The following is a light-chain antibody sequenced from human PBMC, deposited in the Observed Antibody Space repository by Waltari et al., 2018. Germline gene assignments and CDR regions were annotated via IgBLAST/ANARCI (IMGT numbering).Light chain of an antibody. J-gene: IGKJ2*01. CDR1: QSISNY. CDR2: SAS. Sequence: DIQMTQSPSSLSASAGDRVTITCRASQSISNYLNWYQQKPGKAPKVLIYSASALQSGVPSRFSGSGSRTDFTLTISSLQPEDFATYYCQQSYSVPPYTFGQGTKLEIK. CDR3: QQSYSVPPYT. V-gene: IGKV1-39*01.